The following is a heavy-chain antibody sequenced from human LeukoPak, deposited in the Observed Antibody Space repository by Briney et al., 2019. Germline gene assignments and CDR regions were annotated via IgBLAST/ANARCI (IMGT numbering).Heavy chain of an antibody. Sequence: SETLSLTCTVSGGSISSYYWSWIRQPPGKGLEWIGYIYYSGSTNYNPSLKSRVTISVDTSKNQFSLKLSSVTAADTAVYYCAGDGSGSYYNRTSSFDYWGRGTLVTVSS. CDR1: GGSISSYY. V-gene: IGHV4-59*01. CDR3: AGDGSGSYYNRTSSFDY. D-gene: IGHD3-10*01. CDR2: IYYSGST. J-gene: IGHJ4*02.